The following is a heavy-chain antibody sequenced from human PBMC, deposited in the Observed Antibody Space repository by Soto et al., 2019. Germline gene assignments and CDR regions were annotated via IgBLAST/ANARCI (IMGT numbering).Heavy chain of an antibody. CDR3: ARVGGSPSGYFDY. Sequence: GGSLRLSCAASGFTFSSYSMNWVRQAPGKGLEWVSSISSSSSYIYYADSVKGRFTISRDNAKNSLYLQMNGLRAEDTAVYYCARVGGSPSGYFDYWGQGTLVTVSS. CDR2: ISSSSSYI. D-gene: IGHD2-15*01. J-gene: IGHJ4*02. CDR1: GFTFSSYS. V-gene: IGHV3-21*01.